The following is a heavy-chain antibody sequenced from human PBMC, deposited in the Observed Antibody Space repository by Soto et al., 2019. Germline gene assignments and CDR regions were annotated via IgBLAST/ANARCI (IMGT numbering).Heavy chain of an antibody. CDR3: TTAFEY. J-gene: IGHJ4*02. CDR1: GLTLRNYW. CDR2: INNDGSGT. Sequence: EVQLVESGGGSVQPGGSLRLSCSASGLTLRNYWMHWVRQAPGKGLVWVSRINNDGSGTSYADFVEGRFTISRDDAKNTLYLQMNSLRADDTAVYYCTTAFEYWGRGTLVTVSS. V-gene: IGHV3-74*01.